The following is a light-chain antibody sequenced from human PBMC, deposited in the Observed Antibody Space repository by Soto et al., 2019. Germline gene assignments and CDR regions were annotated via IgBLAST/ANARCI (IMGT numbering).Light chain of an antibody. V-gene: IGKV1-9*01. Sequence: DIPLTQSPSFLSASVGDRVTITCRASQGISSYLAWYQQKPGQAPKLLIYAASTLQSWVPSRFSGSGSGTEFNLTISRLQAGDFATDYCEQLNSYLALTFGGGTKVEIK. J-gene: IGKJ4*02. CDR1: QGISSY. CDR3: EQLNSYLALT. CDR2: AAS.